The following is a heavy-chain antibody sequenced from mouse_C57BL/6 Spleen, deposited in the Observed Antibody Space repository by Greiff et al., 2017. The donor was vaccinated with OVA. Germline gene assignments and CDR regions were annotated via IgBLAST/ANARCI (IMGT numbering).Heavy chain of an antibody. Sequence: VKLQESGAELARPGASVKLSCKASGYTFTSYGISWVKQRTGQGLEWIGEIYPRSGNTYYNEKFKGKATLTADKSSSTAYMELRSLTSEDSAVYFCARTGYGSSEAWFAYWGQGTLVTVSA. CDR1: GYTFTSYG. V-gene: IGHV1-81*01. CDR2: IYPRSGNT. D-gene: IGHD1-1*01. J-gene: IGHJ3*01. CDR3: ARTGYGSSEAWFAY.